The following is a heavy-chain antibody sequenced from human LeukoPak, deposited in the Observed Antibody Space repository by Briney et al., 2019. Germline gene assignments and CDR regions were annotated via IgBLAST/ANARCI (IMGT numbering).Heavy chain of an antibody. V-gene: IGHV4-39*01. CDR1: GGSISSSSYY. D-gene: IGHD2-2*01. CDR3: ASRYCSSTSCYEDY. CDR2: IYYSGGT. Sequence: PSETLSLTCTVSGGSISSSSYYWGWIRQPPGKGLEWIGSIYYSGGTYYNPSLKSRVTISVDTSKNQFSLKLSSVTAADTAVYYCASRYCSSTSCYEDYWGQGTLVTVSS. J-gene: IGHJ4*02.